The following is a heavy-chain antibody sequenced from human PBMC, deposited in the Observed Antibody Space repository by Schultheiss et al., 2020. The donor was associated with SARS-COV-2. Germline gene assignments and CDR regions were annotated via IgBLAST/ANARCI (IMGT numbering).Heavy chain of an antibody. CDR2: ISGSGGST. Sequence: ETLSLTCAVSGGSISSSNWWSWVRQPPGKGLEWVSAISGSGGSTYYADSVKGRFTISRNNSKNTLYLQMNSLRAEDTAVYYCAKLNGGNSGLGWFDPWGQGTLVTVSS. J-gene: IGHJ5*02. D-gene: IGHD4-23*01. CDR1: GGSISSSN. CDR3: AKLNGGNSGLGWFDP. V-gene: IGHV3-23*01.